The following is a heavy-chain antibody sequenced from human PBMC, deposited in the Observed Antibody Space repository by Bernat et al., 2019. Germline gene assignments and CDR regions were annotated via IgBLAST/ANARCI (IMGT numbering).Heavy chain of an antibody. Sequence: QVQLVQSGAEVKKPGASVKLSCKASKYTFTSYTIHWVRQAPGQRLQWMGWIHTGNGHTQYSQKFQGRVTITRDTIASTAYMELSSLGSEDKAVYYCAREGGVIGKWNYPFFAYWGQGALVIVSS. CDR1: KYTFTSYT. D-gene: IGHD1-7*01. V-gene: IGHV1-3*04. CDR3: AREGGVIGKWNYPFFAY. CDR2: IHTGNGHT. J-gene: IGHJ4*02.